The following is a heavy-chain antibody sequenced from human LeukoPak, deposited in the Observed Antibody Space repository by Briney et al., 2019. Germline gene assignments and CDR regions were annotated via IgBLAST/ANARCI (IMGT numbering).Heavy chain of an antibody. Sequence: SGPTLVNPTQTLTLTCTFSGFSLSTSGVGVGWIRQPPGKALEWLALIYWDDDKRYSPSLKSRLTITKDTSKNQVVLTMTNMDPVDTAAYYCAHSLRGYSYGLSPGFDPWGQGTLVTVSS. D-gene: IGHD5-18*01. CDR3: AHSLRGYSYGLSPGFDP. CDR2: IYWDDDK. J-gene: IGHJ5*02. V-gene: IGHV2-5*02. CDR1: GFSLSTSGVG.